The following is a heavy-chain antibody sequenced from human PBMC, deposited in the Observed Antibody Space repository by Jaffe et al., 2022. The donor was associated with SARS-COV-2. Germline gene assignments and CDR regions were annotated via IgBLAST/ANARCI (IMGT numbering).Heavy chain of an antibody. D-gene: IGHD2-15*01. V-gene: IGHV3-30*04. Sequence: QVQLVESGGGVVQPGRSLRLSCAASGFTFSSYAMHWVRQAPGKGLEWVAVISYDGSNKYYADSVKGRFTISRDNSKNTLYLQMNSLRAEDTAVYYCARGEYCSGGSCYFFCLDPWGQGTLVTVSS. CDR3: ARGEYCSGGSCYFFCLDP. CDR1: GFTFSSYA. CDR2: ISYDGSNK. J-gene: IGHJ5*02.